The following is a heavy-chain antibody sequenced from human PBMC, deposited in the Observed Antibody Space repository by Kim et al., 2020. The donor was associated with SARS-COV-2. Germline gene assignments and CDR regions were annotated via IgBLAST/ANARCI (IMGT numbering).Heavy chain of an antibody. V-gene: IGHV3-23*01. J-gene: IGHJ4*02. CDR3: AKDWNYYDSSGYPDALGHFDY. Sequence: GGSLRLSCAASGFTFSSYAMSWVRQAPGKGLEWVSAISGSGGSTYYADSVKGRFTISRDNSKNTLYLQMNSLRAEDTAVYYCAKDWNYYDSSGYPDALGHFDYWGQGTLVTVSS. CDR1: GFTFSSYA. D-gene: IGHD3-22*01. CDR2: ISGSGGST.